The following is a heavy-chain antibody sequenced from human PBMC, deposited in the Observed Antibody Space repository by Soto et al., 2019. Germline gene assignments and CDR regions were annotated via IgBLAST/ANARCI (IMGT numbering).Heavy chain of an antibody. Sequence: QLQLQESGPGLVKPSETLSLTCTVSGDSISSLSYYWGWIRQPPGKGLEGIGNIYYSGSTYYNPSRKCRATISVDTSKNQVALKLSSVTAADTAVYYCARPAITGTTGNWFDPWGQGTLVTVSS. J-gene: IGHJ5*02. CDR2: IYYSGST. CDR1: GDSISSLSYY. V-gene: IGHV4-39*01. CDR3: ARPAITGTTGNWFDP. D-gene: IGHD1-7*01.